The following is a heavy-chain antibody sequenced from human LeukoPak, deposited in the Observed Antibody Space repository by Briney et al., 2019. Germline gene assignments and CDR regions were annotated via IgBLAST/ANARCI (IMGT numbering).Heavy chain of an antibody. CDR2: ISSSGSTI. D-gene: IGHD5-12*01. J-gene: IGHJ4*02. V-gene: IGHV3-48*03. CDR3: AREPDIVATFGY. CDR1: GFTFSGYE. Sequence: GGSLRLSCAASGFTFSGYEMNWVRQAPGKGLEWVSYISSSGSTIYYADSVKGRFTISRDNAKNSLYLQMNSLRAEDTAVYYCAREPDIVATFGYWGQGTLVTVSS.